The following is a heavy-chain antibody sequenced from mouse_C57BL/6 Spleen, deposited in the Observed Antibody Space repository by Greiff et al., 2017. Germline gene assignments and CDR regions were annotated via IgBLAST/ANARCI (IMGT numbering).Heavy chain of an antibody. CDR1: GYTFTSYT. V-gene: IGHV1-4*01. J-gene: IGHJ2*01. Sequence: VQLQQSGAELARPGASVKMSCKASGYTFTSYTMHWVKQRPGQGLEWIGYINPSSGYTKYYQKFKDKATLTADKSSITAYMLLSSLTSEYSAVYYCARGLPLDYWGQGTTLTVSS. D-gene: IGHD2-2*01. CDR2: INPSSGYT. CDR3: ARGLPLDY.